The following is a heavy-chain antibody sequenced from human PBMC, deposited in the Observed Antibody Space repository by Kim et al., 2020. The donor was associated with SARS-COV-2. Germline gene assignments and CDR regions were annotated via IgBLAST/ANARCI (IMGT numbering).Heavy chain of an antibody. CDR3: ARGPLWFGEPHPTRILDY. Sequence: SETLSLTCAVYGGSFSGYYWSWIRQPPGKGLEWIGEINHSGSTNYNPSLKSRVTISVDTSKNQFSLKLSSVTAADTAVYYCARGPLWFGEPHPTRILDYWGQGTLVTVSS. J-gene: IGHJ4*02. CDR2: INHSGST. V-gene: IGHV4-34*01. D-gene: IGHD3-10*01. CDR1: GGSFSGYY.